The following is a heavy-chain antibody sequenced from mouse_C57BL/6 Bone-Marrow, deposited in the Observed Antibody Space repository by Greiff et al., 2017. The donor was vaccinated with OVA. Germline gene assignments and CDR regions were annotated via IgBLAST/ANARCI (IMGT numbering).Heavy chain of an antibody. D-gene: IGHD2-3*01. CDR2: INPYNGGT. J-gene: IGHJ3*01. V-gene: IGHV1-19*01. CDR1: GYTFTDYY. Sequence: VQLKESGPVLVKPGASVKMSCKASGYTFTDYYMNWVKQSHGKSLEWIGVINPYNGGTSYNQKFKGKATLTVDKSSSTAYMELNSLTSEDSAVYYCARSEGWLLPFAYWGQGTLVTVSA. CDR3: ARSEGWLLPFAY.